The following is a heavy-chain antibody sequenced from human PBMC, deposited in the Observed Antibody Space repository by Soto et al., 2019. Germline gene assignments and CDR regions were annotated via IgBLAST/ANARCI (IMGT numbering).Heavy chain of an antibody. D-gene: IGHD5-18*01. Sequence: QVQLQESGPGLVKPSQTLSLTCTVSGGSISSGGYHWSWIRQHPGEGLEYIGYIYQRGSTFYNPSLKGRVTISIDASNNQFSLKLSSVTAADTAVYYCAGGTGGYRFDPWGHGTLVTVSS. CDR1: GGSISSGGYH. J-gene: IGHJ5*02. CDR2: IYQRGST. CDR3: AGGTGGYRFDP. V-gene: IGHV4-31*03.